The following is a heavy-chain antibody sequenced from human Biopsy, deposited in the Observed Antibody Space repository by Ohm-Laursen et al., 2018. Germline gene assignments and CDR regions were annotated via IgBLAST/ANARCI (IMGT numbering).Heavy chain of an antibody. CDR2: IHHSGST. CDR3: ARMDCSGGSCHYYSYGMDV. CDR1: GGSFTGHY. J-gene: IGHJ6*02. D-gene: IGHD2-15*01. Sequence: SDTLSLTCTVSGGSFTGHYWTWIRQPPGKGLECIGNIHHSGSTNYNPSLKSRLTISVDTSKNHFSLKLSSVTAADTAVYYCARMDCSGGSCHYYSYGMDVWGQGTTVTVSS. V-gene: IGHV4-4*09.